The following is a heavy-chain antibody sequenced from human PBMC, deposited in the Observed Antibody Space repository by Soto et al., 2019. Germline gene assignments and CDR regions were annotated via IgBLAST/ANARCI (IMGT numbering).Heavy chain of an antibody. Sequence: GGSLRLSCAVSGFTFSSYAMSWVRQTPGKGLEWVGRIKSKTDGGTTDYAAPVKGRFTISRDDSKNTLYLQMNSLKSDDTALYYCTTDNGIRIFGVALNWFDPWGQGTLVTVSS. V-gene: IGHV3-15*01. D-gene: IGHD3-3*02. J-gene: IGHJ5*02. CDR2: IKSKTDGGTT. CDR3: TTDNGIRIFGVALNWFDP. CDR1: GFTFSSYA.